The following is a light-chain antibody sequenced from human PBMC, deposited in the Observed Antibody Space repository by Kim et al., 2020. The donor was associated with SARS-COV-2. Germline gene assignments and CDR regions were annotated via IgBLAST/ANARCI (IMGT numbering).Light chain of an antibody. V-gene: IGLV2-8*01. CDR1: SSDVGGYNH. CDR2: EVS. J-gene: IGLJ2*01. Sequence: QSALTQPPSASGSPGQSVTLSCTGTSSDVGGYNHVSWYQQHPGKVPKIMIYEVSKRPSGVPDRFSGSKSGNTASPTVSGLQADDEADYYCSSYAGRNNLIFGGGTQLTVL. CDR3: SSYAGRNNLI.